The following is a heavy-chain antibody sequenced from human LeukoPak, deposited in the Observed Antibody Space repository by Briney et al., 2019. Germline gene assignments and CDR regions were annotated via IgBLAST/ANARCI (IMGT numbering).Heavy chain of an antibody. CDR1: GFSFSVYW. J-gene: IGHJ6*03. V-gene: IGHV3-74*01. CDR2: IKTDGSIT. CDR3: AKDATAVPGTVYMDV. D-gene: IGHD6-19*01. Sequence: GGSLRLSCAASGFSFSVYWMHWVRQAPGKGPVWVSRIKTDGSITDYADSVKGRFTISRDNAKNSVYLQMSSLRDEDTALYYCAKDATAVPGTVYMDVWGKGTTVTVSS.